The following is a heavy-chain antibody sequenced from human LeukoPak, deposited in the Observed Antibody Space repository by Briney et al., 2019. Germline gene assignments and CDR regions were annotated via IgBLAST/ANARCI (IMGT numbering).Heavy chain of an antibody. Sequence: ETLSLTCTVSGYSISSGYYWGWIRQSPGKGLQWIGSFYRSGSTYYNPSLKSRVTISVDTSKNQFSLRLNSVTAADTAVYYCARVGGQGTSYLEAFDIWGHGTMVTVSS. CDR2: FYRSGST. J-gene: IGHJ3*02. CDR1: GYSISSGYY. V-gene: IGHV4-38-2*02. CDR3: ARVGGQGTSYLEAFDI. D-gene: IGHD4-23*01.